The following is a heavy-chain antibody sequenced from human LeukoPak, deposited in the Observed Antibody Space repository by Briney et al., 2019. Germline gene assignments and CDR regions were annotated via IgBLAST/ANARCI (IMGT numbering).Heavy chain of an antibody. Sequence: GGSLRLSCAASGFTFSSYAMSWVRQAPGKGLEWVSAISGSGGSTYYADSVKGRFTISRDNSKNTLYPQMNSLRAEDTAVYYCAKDSSSWYYYGMDVWGQGTTVTVSS. V-gene: IGHV3-23*01. CDR3: AKDSSSWYYYGMDV. D-gene: IGHD6-13*01. CDR1: GFTFSSYA. CDR2: ISGSGGST. J-gene: IGHJ6*02.